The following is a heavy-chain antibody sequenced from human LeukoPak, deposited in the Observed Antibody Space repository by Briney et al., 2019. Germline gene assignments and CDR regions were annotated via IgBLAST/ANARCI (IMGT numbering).Heavy chain of an antibody. V-gene: IGHV3-23*01. Sequence: GASLRLSCAASGFIFSDYTMSWVRQAPGKGLEWVSAISTGGDDTNYADSVKGRFTISRDSSKNTLSLHINSLRAEDTAIYYCARSPRSWGVFDIWGQGTMVTVSS. CDR3: ARSPRSWGVFDI. CDR2: ISTGGDDT. D-gene: IGHD7-27*01. CDR1: GFIFSDYT. J-gene: IGHJ3*02.